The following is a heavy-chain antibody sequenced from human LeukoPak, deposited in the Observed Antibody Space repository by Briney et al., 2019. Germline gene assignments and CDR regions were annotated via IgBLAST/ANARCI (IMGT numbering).Heavy chain of an antibody. CDR2: MNPNSGNT. Sequence: ASVKVSCKASGYTFTSYDINWVRQATGQGLEWMGWMNPNSGNTGYAQKFQGRVTITRNTSISTAYMELSSLRSEDTAVYYCASSSWSGYSGDYYYYMDVWGKGTTVTVSS. J-gene: IGHJ6*03. CDR3: ASSSWSGYSGDYYYYMDV. CDR1: GYTFTSYD. V-gene: IGHV1-8*03. D-gene: IGHD3-3*01.